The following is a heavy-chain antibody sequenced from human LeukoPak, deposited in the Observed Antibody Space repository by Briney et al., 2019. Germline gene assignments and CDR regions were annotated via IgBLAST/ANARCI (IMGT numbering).Heavy chain of an antibody. CDR3: AKDRNYGDYGGGFGY. CDR1: GFTFDDYA. Sequence: SGGSLRLSCAASGFTFDDYAMHWVRQAPGKGLEWVSGISWNSGSIGYADSVKGRFTISRDNAKNSLYLQMNSLRAEDTALYYCAKDRNYGDYGGGFGYWGQGTLVTVSS. V-gene: IGHV3-9*01. D-gene: IGHD4-17*01. CDR2: ISWNSGSI. J-gene: IGHJ4*02.